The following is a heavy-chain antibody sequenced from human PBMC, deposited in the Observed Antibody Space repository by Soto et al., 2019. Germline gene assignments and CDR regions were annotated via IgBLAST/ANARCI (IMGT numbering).Heavy chain of an antibody. CDR1: GFTFSGCG. Sequence: QVQLVESGGGVVQPGTSLRLSCAASGFTFSGCGMHWVRQTPGKGPEWVAVISYDGSEKYYADSVRGRFSVSRDNSKNTMYLQMSSLTADDTAIYYCVREGRGSFDFWGRGTMVTVSS. D-gene: IGHD5-12*01. CDR2: ISYDGSEK. V-gene: IGHV3-30-3*01. J-gene: IGHJ3*01. CDR3: VREGRGSFDF.